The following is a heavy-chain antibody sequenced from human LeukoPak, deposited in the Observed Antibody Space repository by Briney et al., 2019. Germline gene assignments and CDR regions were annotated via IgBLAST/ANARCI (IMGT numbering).Heavy chain of an antibody. Sequence: GGSLKLSCETAGFTFSSYVMHWVRRTPGKGLVWVSRISHDGFISYADSVKGRFTISRDNAKNTLILQMNSLRAEDTAVYYCARDWVYKIDYWGRGTLVTVSS. CDR1: GFTFSSYV. V-gene: IGHV3-74*01. D-gene: IGHD5-24*01. CDR2: ISHDGFI. J-gene: IGHJ4*02. CDR3: ARDWVYKIDY.